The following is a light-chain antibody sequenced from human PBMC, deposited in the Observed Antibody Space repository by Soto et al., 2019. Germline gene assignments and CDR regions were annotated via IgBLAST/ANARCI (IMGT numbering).Light chain of an antibody. CDR3: QQYNSYPWT. J-gene: IGKJ1*01. CDR1: QSISSW. Sequence: DIHMTQSPATLSASVGDRVPITCRASQSISSWLAWYQQKPGKAPKLLIYDASSLESGVPSRFSGSGSGTEFTLTISSLQPDDFATYYCQQYNSYPWTFGQGTKVDIK. V-gene: IGKV1-5*01. CDR2: DAS.